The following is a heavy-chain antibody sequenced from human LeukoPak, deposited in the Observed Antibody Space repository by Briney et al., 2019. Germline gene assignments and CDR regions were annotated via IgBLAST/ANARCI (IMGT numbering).Heavy chain of an antibody. Sequence: GGSLRLSCAASGFTFSSYAMSWVRQAPGKGLEWVSAISGSGGGTYYADSVKGRFTISRDNSKNTLYLQMNSLRAEDTAVYYCAKDRSGWYYFDYWGQGTLVTVSS. CDR2: ISGSGGGT. J-gene: IGHJ4*02. CDR3: AKDRSGWYYFDY. V-gene: IGHV3-23*01. CDR1: GFTFSSYA. D-gene: IGHD6-19*01.